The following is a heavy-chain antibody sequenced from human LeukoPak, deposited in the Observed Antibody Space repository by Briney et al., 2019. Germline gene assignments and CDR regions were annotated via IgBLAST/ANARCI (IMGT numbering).Heavy chain of an antibody. CDR1: GFTFSSYV. Sequence: AGGSLRLSCAASGFTFSSYVMRWVRQAPGKGLQWVSAISGSGDSTDYADSVKGRSTISRDNSKNIVFLQMSSLRADDTAIYYCARQVGFCSDSTCYFDYWGQGALVTVSS. V-gene: IGHV3-23*01. D-gene: IGHD3-22*01. CDR3: ARQVGFCSDSTCYFDY. J-gene: IGHJ4*02. CDR2: ISGSGDST.